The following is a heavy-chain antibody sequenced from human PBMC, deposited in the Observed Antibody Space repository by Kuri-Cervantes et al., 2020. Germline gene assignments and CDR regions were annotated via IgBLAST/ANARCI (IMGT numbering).Heavy chain of an antibody. CDR2: IYTSGNT. CDR3: ARSEAIPAGVGDWFDP. CDR1: GGSISSYY. D-gene: IGHD2-2*02. J-gene: IGHJ5*02. Sequence: GSLRLSCTVSGGSISSYYWSWIRQPAGKGLEWIGRIYTSGNTNYNPSLKSRVTILVSTSKNQLSLKLSSVTAVDTAVYYCARSEAIPAGVGDWFDPWGQGILVTVSS. V-gene: IGHV4-4*07.